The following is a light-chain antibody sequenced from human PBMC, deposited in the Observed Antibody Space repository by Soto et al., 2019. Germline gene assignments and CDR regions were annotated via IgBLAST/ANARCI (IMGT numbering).Light chain of an antibody. CDR3: LLSYTGRLYV. CDR2: DTS. J-gene: IGLJ1*01. Sequence: QAVVTQEPSLTVSPGGTVTLTCGSSTGAVTSGHYPYWFQQKPGQAPRTLIYDTSNKHSWTPARFSGSLPGGKAALTLSGAQPEDEADYYCLLSYTGRLYVFGPGTKLTVL. V-gene: IGLV7-46*01. CDR1: TGAVTSGHY.